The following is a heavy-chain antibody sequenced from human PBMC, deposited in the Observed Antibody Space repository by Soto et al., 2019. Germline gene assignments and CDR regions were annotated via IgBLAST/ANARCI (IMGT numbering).Heavy chain of an antibody. Sequence: ASVKVSCKASGYTFTSYAMHWVRQAPGQRLEWMGWINAGNGNTKYSQKFQGRVTITRDTSASTAYMELSSLRSEDTAVYYCARGQINLRYFDWLSIFDYWGQGTLVTVSS. CDR1: GYTFTSYA. CDR3: ARGQINLRYFDWLSIFDY. D-gene: IGHD3-9*01. J-gene: IGHJ4*02. V-gene: IGHV1-3*01. CDR2: INAGNGNT.